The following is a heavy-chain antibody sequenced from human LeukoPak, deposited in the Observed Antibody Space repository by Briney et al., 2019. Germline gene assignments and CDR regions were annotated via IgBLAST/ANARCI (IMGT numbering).Heavy chain of an antibody. CDR3: TRGHSGTYYVEFDT. CDR1: GDSISSGSYY. Sequence: SQTLSLTCTVSGDSISSGSYYWSWIRQPAGKGLEWIGRIYTSGTTNYNPSLESRVTISVDTSKNQFSLKLTSVTAADTAVYYCTRGHSGTYYVEFDTWGQGTLVTVSS. J-gene: IGHJ5*02. CDR2: IYTSGTT. D-gene: IGHD1-26*01. V-gene: IGHV4-61*02.